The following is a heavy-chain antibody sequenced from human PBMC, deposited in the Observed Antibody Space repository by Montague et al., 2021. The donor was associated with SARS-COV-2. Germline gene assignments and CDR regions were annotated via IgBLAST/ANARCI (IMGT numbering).Heavy chain of an antibody. CDR2: ISYDGSNK. J-gene: IGHJ4*02. CDR3: ASSLVWFEIDY. D-gene: IGHD3-10*01. Sequence: SLRLSCAASGFTFSSYAMHWVRQAPGKGLEWVAVISYDGSNKYYADSVKGRFTISRDNSKNTQYLQMNSLRAEDTAVYYCASSLVWFEIDYWGQGTLVTVSS. CDR1: GFTFSSYA. V-gene: IGHV3-30*04.